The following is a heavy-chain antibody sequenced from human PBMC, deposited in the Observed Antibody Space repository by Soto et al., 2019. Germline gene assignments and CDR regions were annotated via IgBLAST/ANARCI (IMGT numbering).Heavy chain of an antibody. J-gene: IGHJ6*03. Sequence: GSLRLSCAASGFTFSSYSMNWVRQAPGKGLEWVSSISSSSSYIYYADSVKGRFTISRDNAKNSLYLQMNSLRAEDTAVYYCARDPRYCSGGSCYWDYYYYMDVWGKGTTVTVSS. CDR1: GFTFSSYS. CDR3: ARDPRYCSGGSCYWDYYYYMDV. V-gene: IGHV3-21*01. D-gene: IGHD2-15*01. CDR2: ISSSSSYI.